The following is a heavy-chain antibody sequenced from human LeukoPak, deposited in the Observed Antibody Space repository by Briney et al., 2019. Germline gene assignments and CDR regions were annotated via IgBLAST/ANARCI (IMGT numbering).Heavy chain of an antibody. CDR2: ISGSGGST. J-gene: IGHJ4*02. D-gene: IGHD3-10*01. Sequence: GGSLRLSCAASGFTFSSYAMSWVRQAPGKGLEWVSAISGSGGSTYYADSVKGRFTISRDNSKNTPYLQMNSLRAEDTAVYYCAKGRGPLLWEYYFDYWGQGTLVTVSS. CDR1: GFTFSSYA. CDR3: AKGRGPLLWEYYFDY. V-gene: IGHV3-23*01.